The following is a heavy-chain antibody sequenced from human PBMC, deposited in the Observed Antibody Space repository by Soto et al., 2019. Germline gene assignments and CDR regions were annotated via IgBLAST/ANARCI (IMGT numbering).Heavy chain of an antibody. Sequence: PSQTLSLTCAISGDSVSSNSAAWNWIRQSPSRGLEWLGRTYYRSKWYNDYAVSVKSRITINPDTSKNQFSLQLNSVTPEDTAVYYCARDPVLRYFDWLLPVDYYYYGMDFWGQGTSVTVSS. D-gene: IGHD3-9*01. V-gene: IGHV6-1*01. CDR2: TYYRSKWYN. CDR3: ARDPVLRYFDWLLPVDYYYYGMDF. CDR1: GDSVSSNSAA. J-gene: IGHJ6*02.